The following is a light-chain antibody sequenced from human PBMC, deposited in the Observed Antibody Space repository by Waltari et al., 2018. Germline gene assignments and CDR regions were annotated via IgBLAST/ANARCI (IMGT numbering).Light chain of an antibody. CDR3: SSYSSSGTLYV. J-gene: IGLJ1*01. CDR1: SSDVGGKRY. V-gene: IGLV2-14*03. Sequence: QSALTQPASVSGSPGQSITISCTGTSSDVGGKRYVSWYQQHPDKAPKRLIYDVTNRPSGVSNRFSGSKSGNTASLIISVLQAEDEADYYCSSYSSSGTLYVFGSGTKVTVL. CDR2: DVT.